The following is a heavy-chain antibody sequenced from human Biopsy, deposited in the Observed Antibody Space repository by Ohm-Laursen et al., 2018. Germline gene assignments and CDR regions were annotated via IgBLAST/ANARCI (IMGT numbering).Heavy chain of an antibody. CDR3: ARTLVDCTSGTCYDVGDGMDV. V-gene: IGHV1-69*02. D-gene: IGHD2-15*01. Sequence: SVKVSCKVSGYTLTDLSMHWVRQAPGKGLEWMGRIISVHDIANYAQKFQGRVTITADKSTSTAYMELRNLRSEDTAVYYCARTLVDCTSGTCYDVGDGMDVWGQGTTVIVSS. CDR1: GYTLTDLS. J-gene: IGHJ6*02. CDR2: IISVHDIA.